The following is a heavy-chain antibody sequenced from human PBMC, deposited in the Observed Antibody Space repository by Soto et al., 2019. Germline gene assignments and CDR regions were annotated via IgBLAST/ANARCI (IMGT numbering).Heavy chain of an antibody. CDR3: AKDNLPAAGTSSMHLIYYGMDV. J-gene: IGHJ6*02. Sequence: PGGSLRLSCAASGFTFSSYGMHWVRQAPGKGLEWVAVISYDGSNKYYADSVKGRFTISRDNSKNSLYLQMNSLRTEDTALYYCAKDNLPAAGTSSMHLIYYGMDVWGQGTTVTVSS. D-gene: IGHD6-13*01. CDR2: ISYDGSNK. V-gene: IGHV3-30*18. CDR1: GFTFSSYG.